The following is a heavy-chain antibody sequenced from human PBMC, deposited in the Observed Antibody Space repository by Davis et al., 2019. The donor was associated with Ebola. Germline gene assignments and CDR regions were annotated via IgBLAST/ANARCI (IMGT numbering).Heavy chain of an antibody. V-gene: IGHV4-61*08. CDR2: YYYTGST. CDR3: ARVSYYYDSSGYSRGAFDI. Sequence: MPSETLSLTCAVSGGFVSSGGYSWSWIRQPPGKGLEWIGYYYYTGSTYYSPSLKSRVTISVDTSKNQFSLKLSSVTAADTAVYYCARVSYYYDSSGYSRGAFDIWGQGTMVTVSS. D-gene: IGHD3-22*01. J-gene: IGHJ3*02. CDR1: GGFVSSGGYS.